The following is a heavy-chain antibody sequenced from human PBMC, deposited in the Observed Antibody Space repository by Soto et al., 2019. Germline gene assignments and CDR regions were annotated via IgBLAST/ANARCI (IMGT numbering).Heavy chain of an antibody. V-gene: IGHV3-23*01. CDR2: ISGSGGST. J-gene: IGHJ6*03. Sequence: PGGSVRLSCAASGFSFSNYDMTWVRQAPGKGLEWVSGISGSGGSTFYAGSVKGRFPISRDNSKNTLYLQMNSLRAEDTAVYYCALRYCSRTTCPPLNSYFYMDVWGKGTTVTVSS. CDR1: GFSFSNYD. D-gene: IGHD2-2*01. CDR3: ALRYCSRTTCPPLNSYFYMDV.